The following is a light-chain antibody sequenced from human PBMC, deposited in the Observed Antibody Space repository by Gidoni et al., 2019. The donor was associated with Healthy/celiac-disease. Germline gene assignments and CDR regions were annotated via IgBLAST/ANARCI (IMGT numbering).Light chain of an antibody. Sequence: QSVFTQPPSVSAAPGQKVTISCPGSRSNLGNNYVSWYQQLPGTAPKLLIYDNNKRPSGIPDRFSGSKSGTSATLGITGLQTGDEADYYCGTWDSSLSAVVFGGGTKLTVL. CDR2: DNN. CDR1: RSNLGNNY. J-gene: IGLJ2*01. CDR3: GTWDSSLSAVV. V-gene: IGLV1-51*01.